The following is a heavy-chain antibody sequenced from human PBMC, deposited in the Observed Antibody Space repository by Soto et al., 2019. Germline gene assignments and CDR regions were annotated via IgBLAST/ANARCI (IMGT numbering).Heavy chain of an antibody. CDR1: GGSISNDGYY. Sequence: QVQLQEPGPGLVKPSQTLSLTCTVSGGSISNDGYYWGWIRQLPGKGLEYIGYINYSGGTNYNPSFRGRATISVDTSNHQCSLRLTSVTAAYTAIYYRARGGANFAKRGYYSPYWFDTWGQGILVTVSS. J-gene: IGHJ5*02. CDR3: ARGGANFAKRGYYSPYWFDT. D-gene: IGHD2-2*03. V-gene: IGHV4-31*03. CDR2: INYSGGT.